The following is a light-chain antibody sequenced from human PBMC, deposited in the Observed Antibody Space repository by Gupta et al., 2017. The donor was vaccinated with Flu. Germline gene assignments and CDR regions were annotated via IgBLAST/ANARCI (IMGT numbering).Light chain of an antibody. V-gene: IGKV1-5*03. Sequence: DIQMTQSPSTLSASVGDRVTITCRASQSISSWLAWYQQKPGKAPKLLIYKASSLESGVPSRFSGSGSGTEFTLTISSRQPDDFAAYYCQQYYSDSPWTFGQGAKVEIK. CDR1: QSISSW. CDR3: QQYYSDSPWT. CDR2: KAS. J-gene: IGKJ1*01.